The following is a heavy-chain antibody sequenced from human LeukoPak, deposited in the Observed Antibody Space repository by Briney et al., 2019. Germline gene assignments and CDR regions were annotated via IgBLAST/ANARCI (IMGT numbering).Heavy chain of an antibody. D-gene: IGHD1-14*01. CDR3: FGIF. CDR1: GFTFDDYA. V-gene: IGHV3-9*01. CDR2: ISWNSGSI. Sequence: GRSLRLSCAASGFTFDDYAMHWVRQAPGKGLEWVSGISWNSGSIGYTDSVKGRFTISRDNAKNSLYLQMNSLRAEDTAIYYCFGIFWGQGTLVTVSS. J-gene: IGHJ4*02.